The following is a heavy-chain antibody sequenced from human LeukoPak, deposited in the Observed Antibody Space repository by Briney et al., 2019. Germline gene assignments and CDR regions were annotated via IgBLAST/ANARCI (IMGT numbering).Heavy chain of an antibody. CDR1: GYTCTSYG. J-gene: IGHJ6*03. V-gene: IGHV1-18*01. Sequence: ASVKVSGKASGYTCTSYGISWVRQAPGQGLEWMGWISAYNGNTNYAQKLQGRVTMTTDTSTSTAYMELRSLRSDDTAVYYCARIIVVVPASPDYYYYYYMDVWGKGTTVTVSS. CDR2: ISAYNGNT. D-gene: IGHD2-2*01. CDR3: ARIIVVVPASPDYYYYYYMDV.